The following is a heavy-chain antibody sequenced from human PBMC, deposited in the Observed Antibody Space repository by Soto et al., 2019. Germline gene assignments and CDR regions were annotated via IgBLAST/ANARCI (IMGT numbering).Heavy chain of an antibody. CDR2: INSDGSST. V-gene: IGHV3-74*01. D-gene: IGHD3-16*01. Sequence: GGSLRLSCAASGFTFSSYWMHWVRQAPGKGLVWVSRINSDGSSTSYADSVKGRFTISRDNAKNTLYLQMNSLRAEDTAVYYCAREDRRIMRAIDYWGQGTLVTVSS. CDR1: GFTFSSYW. J-gene: IGHJ4*02. CDR3: AREDRRIMRAIDY.